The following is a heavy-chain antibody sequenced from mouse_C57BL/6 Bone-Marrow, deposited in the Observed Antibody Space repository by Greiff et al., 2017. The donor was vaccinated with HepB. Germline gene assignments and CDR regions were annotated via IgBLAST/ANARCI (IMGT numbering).Heavy chain of an antibody. CDR2: IHPNSGST. CDR3: ARSYDGYYTYYAMDD. J-gene: IGHJ4*01. Sequence: VQLQQPGAELVKPGASVKLSCKASGYTFTSYWMHWVKQRPGQGLEWIGMIHPNSGSTNYNEKFKSKATLTVDKSSSTAYMQLSSLTSEDSAVYYCARSYDGYYTYYAMDDWGQGTSVTVSS. CDR1: GYTFTSYW. D-gene: IGHD2-3*01. V-gene: IGHV1-64*01.